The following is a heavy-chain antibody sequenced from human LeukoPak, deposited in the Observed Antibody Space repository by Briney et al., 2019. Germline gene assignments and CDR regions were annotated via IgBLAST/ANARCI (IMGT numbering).Heavy chain of an antibody. V-gene: IGHV4-4*07. Sequence: PSETLSLTCTVSGGSISSYYWSWIRQPAGKGLEWIGRIYTSGSTNYNPSLKSRVTMSVGTSKNQFSLKLSSVTAADTAVYYCARAREVRGYNWFDPWGQGTLVTVSS. D-gene: IGHD3-10*01. CDR2: IYTSGST. J-gene: IGHJ5*02. CDR1: GGSISSYY. CDR3: ARAREVRGYNWFDP.